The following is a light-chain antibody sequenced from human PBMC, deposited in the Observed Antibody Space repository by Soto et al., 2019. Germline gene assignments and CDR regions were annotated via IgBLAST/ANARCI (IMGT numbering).Light chain of an antibody. CDR2: GAS. CDR1: QSVSSSY. V-gene: IGKV3-20*01. Sequence: ESVLTQSPGTLSLSPGERATLSCRASQSVSSSYLAWYQQKPGQAPRLLIYGASSRATGIPDRFSGSGSGSDFTLTISRLEPVDFAVYYCQQYGSTPITFGQGKRLEI. CDR3: QQYGSTPIT. J-gene: IGKJ5*01.